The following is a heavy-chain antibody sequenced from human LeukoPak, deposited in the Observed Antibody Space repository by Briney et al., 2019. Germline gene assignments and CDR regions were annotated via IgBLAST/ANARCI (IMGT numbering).Heavy chain of an antibody. CDR1: GGSISSYY. Sequence: TSETLSLTCTVSGGSISSYYWSWIRQPPGKGLEWIGYIYYSGSTNYNPSLKSRVTISVDTSKNQFSLKLSSVTAADTAVYYCARDGRNPFDYWGQGTLVTVSS. J-gene: IGHJ4*02. D-gene: IGHD1-14*01. CDR2: IYYSGST. V-gene: IGHV4-59*01. CDR3: ARDGRNPFDY.